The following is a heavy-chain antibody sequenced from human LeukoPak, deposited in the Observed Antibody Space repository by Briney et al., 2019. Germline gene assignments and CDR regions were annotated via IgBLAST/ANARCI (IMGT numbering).Heavy chain of an antibody. CDR1: GGSISSSSYY. Sequence: SETLSLTCTVSGGSISSSSYYWGWIRQPPGKGLEWIASIYYSGSTYYNPSLKSRVTISVDTSRNQFSLKLSSVTAADTAVYYCASIYYYDSAPIDPWGQGTLVTVSS. CDR2: IYYSGST. D-gene: IGHD3-22*01. V-gene: IGHV4-39*01. J-gene: IGHJ5*02. CDR3: ASIYYYDSAPIDP.